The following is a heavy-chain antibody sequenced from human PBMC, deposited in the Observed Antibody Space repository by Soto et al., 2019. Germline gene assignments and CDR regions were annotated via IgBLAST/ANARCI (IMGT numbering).Heavy chain of an antibody. V-gene: IGHV4-34*01. CDR3: ATSGSYFD. Sequence: PSETLSLTCAVYGGSFSGYYWSWIRQPPGKGLEWIGEINHSGSTNYNPSLKSRVTISVDTSKNQFSLKLSTLTAADTAVYYCATSGSYFDWGQGTLVTVSS. CDR1: GGSFSGYY. CDR2: INHSGST. D-gene: IGHD1-26*01. J-gene: IGHJ4*02.